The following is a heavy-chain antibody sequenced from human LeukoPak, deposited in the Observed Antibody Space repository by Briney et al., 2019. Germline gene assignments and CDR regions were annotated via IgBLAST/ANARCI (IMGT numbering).Heavy chain of an antibody. CDR3: ARARANTMNYYYDSSGD. J-gene: IGHJ4*02. CDR1: GFIFSSYG. CDR2: IYKNGRER. Sequence: GGSLRLSCAASGFIFSSYGMNWVRQAPGKGLEWVSGIYKNGRERYADSVMGRFTISRDNSKKTLYLQMNSLREDDTAVYYCARARANTMNYYYDSSGDWGQGTLVTVSS. D-gene: IGHD3-22*01. V-gene: IGHV3-23*05.